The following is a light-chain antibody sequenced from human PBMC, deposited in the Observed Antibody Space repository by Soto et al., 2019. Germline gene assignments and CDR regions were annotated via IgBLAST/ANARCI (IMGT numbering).Light chain of an antibody. J-gene: IGKJ3*01. V-gene: IGKV3-20*01. CDR2: GAS. Sequence: EIVLTQSPGTLSLSPGEGATLSCRASQTISNTYLAWYQQKPGQAPRLLIYGASSRATGIPDRFSGSGSGTDFTLTSSKVEPDDFAVYYCQSYGKTVFTFGPATKVDIK. CDR1: QTISNTY. CDR3: QSYGKTVFT.